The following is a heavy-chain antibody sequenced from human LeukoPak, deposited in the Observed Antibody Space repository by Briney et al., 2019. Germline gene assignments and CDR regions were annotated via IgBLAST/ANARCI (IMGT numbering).Heavy chain of an antibody. V-gene: IGHV1-8*03. Sequence: ASVKVSCKASGYTLTSYDINWVRQATGQGLEWMGWMNPNSGNTGYAQKFQGRVTITRNTSISTAYMELSSLRTEDTAVYYCARVVGMATIYYWGQGTLVTVFS. CDR2: MNPNSGNT. D-gene: IGHD5-24*01. CDR1: GYTLTSYD. J-gene: IGHJ4*02. CDR3: ARVVGMATIYY.